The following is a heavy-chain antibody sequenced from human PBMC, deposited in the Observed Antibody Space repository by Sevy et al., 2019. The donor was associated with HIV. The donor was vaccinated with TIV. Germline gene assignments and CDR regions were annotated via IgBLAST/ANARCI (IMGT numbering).Heavy chain of an antibody. D-gene: IGHD6-13*01. CDR1: GFTFSSYW. CDR3: ARDYPGYSRPQMGWFDP. Sequence: GGSLRLSCAASGFTFSSYWMSWVRQAPGKGLEWVANIKQDGSEKYYVDSVKGRFTISRDNAKNSLYLQMNSLRAEDTAGYYCARDYPGYSRPQMGWFDPWGQGTLVTVSS. J-gene: IGHJ5*02. V-gene: IGHV3-7*01. CDR2: IKQDGSEK.